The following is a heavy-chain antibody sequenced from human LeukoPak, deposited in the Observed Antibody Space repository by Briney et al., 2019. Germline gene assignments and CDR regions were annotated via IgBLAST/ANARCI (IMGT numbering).Heavy chain of an antibody. J-gene: IGHJ3*02. CDR2: INPSGGST. CDR1: GYTFTSYY. V-gene: IGHV1-46*01. Sequence: GASVKVSCKASGYTFTSYYMHWVRQAPGQGLEWMGIINPSGGSTSYAQKFQGRVTMTRDTSTSTVYMELSSLRSEDTAVYYCARAPANYDILTGYYTEGAFDIWGQGTMVTVSS. D-gene: IGHD3-9*01. CDR3: ARAPANYDILTGYYTEGAFDI.